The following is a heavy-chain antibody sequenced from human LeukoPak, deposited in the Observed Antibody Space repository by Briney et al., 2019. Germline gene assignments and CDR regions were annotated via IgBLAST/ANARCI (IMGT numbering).Heavy chain of an antibody. CDR1: GFTVSSNY. D-gene: IGHD1-26*01. Sequence: GGSLRLSCAASGFTVSSNYMSWVRQAPGKGLEWVSVIYSGGSTYYADSVKGRFTISRDNFKNTLYLQMNSLRAEDTAVYYCARGGSYPTDFDYWGQGTLVTVSS. V-gene: IGHV3-66*02. CDR2: IYSGGST. CDR3: ARGGSYPTDFDY. J-gene: IGHJ4*02.